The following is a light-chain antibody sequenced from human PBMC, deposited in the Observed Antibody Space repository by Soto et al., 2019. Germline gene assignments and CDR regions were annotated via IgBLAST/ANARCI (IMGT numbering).Light chain of an antibody. CDR1: QSVSSSY. CDR3: QQYGSSPPST. CDR2: GAS. V-gene: IGKV3-20*01. Sequence: EIVLTQSPGTLSLSPGERATLSCRASQSVSSSYLAWYQQKPGQAPRLLIYGASSRATGIPDRFSGSGSGTDFTLTISRLEPEDFAAYYCQQYGSSPPSTFGGGTKVEIK. J-gene: IGKJ4*01.